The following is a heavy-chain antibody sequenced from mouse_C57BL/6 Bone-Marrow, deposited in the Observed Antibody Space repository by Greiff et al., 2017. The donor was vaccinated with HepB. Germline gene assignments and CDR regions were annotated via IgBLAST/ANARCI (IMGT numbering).Heavy chain of an antibody. Sequence: QVQLQQSGPELVKPGASVKISCKASGYAFSSSWMNWVKQRPGKGLEWIGRIYPGDGDTNYNGKFKGKATLTADKSSSTAYMQLSSLTSEDSAVYFCASPVYYYGRGDYWGQGTSVTVSS. V-gene: IGHV1-82*01. J-gene: IGHJ4*01. CDR2: IYPGDGDT. CDR1: GYAFSSSW. CDR3: ASPVYYYGRGDY. D-gene: IGHD1-1*01.